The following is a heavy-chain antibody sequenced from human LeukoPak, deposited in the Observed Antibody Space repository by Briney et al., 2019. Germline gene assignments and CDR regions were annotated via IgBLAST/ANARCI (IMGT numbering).Heavy chain of an antibody. CDR1: GGSISSGGSY. CDR3: ARGAYDSSGYYYQP. CDR2: IYYSGST. V-gene: IGHV4-31*03. J-gene: IGHJ5*02. Sequence: PSETLSLTCTVSGGSISSGGSYWSWIRQHPGKGLEWIGYIYYSGSTYYNPSLKSRVTISVDTSKNQFSLKLSSVTAADTAVYYCARGAYDSSGYYYQPWGQGTLVTVSS. D-gene: IGHD3-22*01.